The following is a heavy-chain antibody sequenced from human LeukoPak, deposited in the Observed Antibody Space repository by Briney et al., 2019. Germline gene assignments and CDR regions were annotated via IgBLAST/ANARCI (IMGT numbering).Heavy chain of an antibody. V-gene: IGHV3-23*01. J-gene: IGHJ4*02. CDR3: AKGHRSSSSFFDS. CDR1: SGFA. Sequence: GGSLRLSCAAFSGFAMSWVRQAPGRGLEWVTAINGRGDDTYYPDSVKGRFTISRDNSNNTLYLQMNSLRAEDTAVYYCAKGHRSSSSFFDSWGQGILVTVSS. CDR2: INGRGDDT. D-gene: IGHD6-19*01.